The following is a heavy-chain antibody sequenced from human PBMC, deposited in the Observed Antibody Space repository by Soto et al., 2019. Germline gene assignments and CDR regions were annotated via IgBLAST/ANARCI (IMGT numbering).Heavy chain of an antibody. D-gene: IGHD3-9*01. V-gene: IGHV4-59*08. CDR2: IYYSGST. J-gene: IGHJ4*02. CDR3: ARTYYDILTGYSAQYYFDY. Sequence: SGTLPLTCTVSGGSIGSYYWSWIRQPPGKRLEWIGYIYYSGSTNYNPSLKSRVTISVDTSKNQFSLKLSSVTAADTAVYYRARTYYDILTGYSAQYYFDYWGQGTLVTVSS. CDR1: GGSIGSYY.